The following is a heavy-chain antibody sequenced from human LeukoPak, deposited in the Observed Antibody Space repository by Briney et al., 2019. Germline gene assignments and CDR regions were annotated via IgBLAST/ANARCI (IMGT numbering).Heavy chain of an antibody. CDR1: GYTFTSYG. Sequence: GASVKVSCKASGYTFTSYGISWVRQAPGQGLEWMGWISAYNGNTNYAQKLQGRVTMTRDMSTSTVYMELSSLRSEDTAVYYCARARRGVRRDYMDVWGKGTTVTVSS. J-gene: IGHJ6*03. CDR3: ARARRGVRRDYMDV. V-gene: IGHV1-18*01. D-gene: IGHD3-10*01. CDR2: ISAYNGNT.